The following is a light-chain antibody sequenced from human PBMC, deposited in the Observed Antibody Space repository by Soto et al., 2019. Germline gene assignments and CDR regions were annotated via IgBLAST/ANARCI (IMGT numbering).Light chain of an antibody. V-gene: IGLV2-8*01. CDR3: RSFTGILIRV. J-gene: IGLJ2*01. CDR2: EVN. CDR1: SSDVGRYNR. Sequence: QSALTQPPSASGSPGQSVTISCTGTSSDVGRYNRVSWYQHYPGKAPKLMIYEVNKRPSEVPDRFSGSKSRNTASLTVSGLQAVEEADYYCRSFTGILIRVFGGGTNLTVL.